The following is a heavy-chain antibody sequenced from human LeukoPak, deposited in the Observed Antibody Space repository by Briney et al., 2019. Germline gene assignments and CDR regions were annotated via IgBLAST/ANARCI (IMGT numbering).Heavy chain of an antibody. J-gene: IGHJ6*03. CDR3: ARADRTPSPYYYYYYMDV. CDR1: GYTFTSYD. Sequence: ASVKVSCKASGYTFTSYDINWVRQAPGQGLEWMGGIIPIFGTANYAQKFQGRVTITTDESTSTAYMELSSLRSEDTAVYYCARADRTPSPYYYYYYMDVWGKGTTVTVSS. D-gene: IGHD2-2*01. CDR2: IIPIFGTA. V-gene: IGHV1-69*05.